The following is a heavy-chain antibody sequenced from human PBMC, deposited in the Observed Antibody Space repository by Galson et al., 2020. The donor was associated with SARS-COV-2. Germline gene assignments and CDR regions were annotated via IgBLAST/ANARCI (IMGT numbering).Heavy chain of an antibody. CDR1: GFTFSDHS. D-gene: IGHD2-2*02. CDR2: VSSDSSHI. CDR3: SSSTSPTYCRGSNCYNFFGMDV. V-gene: IGHV3-21*05. Sequence: GGSLRLSCAASGFTFSDHSINWVRRAPGKGLEWDSYVSSDSSHIYYSDSLRGRFIISRDNAKNTQNLQMNSLRDEDTAAYYCSSSTSPTYCRGSNCYNFFGMDVWGQGTTVTVSS. J-gene: IGHJ6*02.